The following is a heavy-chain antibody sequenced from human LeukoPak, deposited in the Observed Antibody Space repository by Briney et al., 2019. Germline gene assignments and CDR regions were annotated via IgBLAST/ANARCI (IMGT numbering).Heavy chain of an antibody. D-gene: IGHD3-10*01. Sequence: SGPTLVNPTQTLTLTCTFSGFSLSTSGMCVSWIRQPPGKAPEWLARIDWDDDKYYSTSLKTRLTISKDTSKNQVVLTMTNMDPVDTATYYCARGTMVRGVADAFDIWGQGTMVTVSS. V-gene: IGHV2-70*11. CDR2: IDWDDDK. CDR1: GFSLSTSGMC. J-gene: IGHJ3*02. CDR3: ARGTMVRGVADAFDI.